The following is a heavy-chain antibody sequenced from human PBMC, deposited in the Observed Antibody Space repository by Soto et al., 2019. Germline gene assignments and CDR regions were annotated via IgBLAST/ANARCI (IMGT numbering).Heavy chain of an antibody. CDR3: AREGSSGSLHH. CDR1: GDSVTSHTYY. Sequence: QVQLQESGPGLVKPSETLSLTCTVSGDSVTSHTYYWSWIRQPPGKDLEWIGYIYYSGSTKYNPTLKSRVTISMDTSKRQVSLKLISETAADTAVYYCAREGSSGSLHHWGQGTMVIVSS. V-gene: IGHV4-61*01. CDR2: IYYSGST. D-gene: IGHD3-10*01. J-gene: IGHJ1*01.